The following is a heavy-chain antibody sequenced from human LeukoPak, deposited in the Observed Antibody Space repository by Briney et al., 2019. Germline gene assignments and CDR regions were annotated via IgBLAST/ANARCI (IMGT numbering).Heavy chain of an antibody. CDR2: INTANDDT. D-gene: IGHD3-9*01. CDR1: GYTFTSYA. V-gene: IGHV1-3*03. CDR3: AREAGTGYSPFFSY. Sequence: ASVKVSCKASGYTFTSYALHWVRQAPGQRLEWMGWINTANDDTKYSPEFQGRVTITTDTSASTAYMELSSLRSEDMAVYYCAREAGTGYSPFFSYWGPGTLVAVSS. J-gene: IGHJ4*02.